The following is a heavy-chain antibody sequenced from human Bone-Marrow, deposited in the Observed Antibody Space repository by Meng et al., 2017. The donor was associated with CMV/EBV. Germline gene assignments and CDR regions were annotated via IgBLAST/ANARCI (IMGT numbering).Heavy chain of an antibody. D-gene: IGHD3-22*01. CDR2: ISSSSSYI. J-gene: IGHJ4*02. CDR3: ARDPRPRYYYDSSPL. V-gene: IGHV3-21*01. Sequence: LSLTCAASGFTFSSYSMNWVRQAPGKGLEWVSSISSSSSYIYYADSVKGRFTISRDNAKNSLYLQMNSLRAEDTAVYYCARDPRPRYYYDSSPLWGQGTLVTVSS. CDR1: GFTFSSYS.